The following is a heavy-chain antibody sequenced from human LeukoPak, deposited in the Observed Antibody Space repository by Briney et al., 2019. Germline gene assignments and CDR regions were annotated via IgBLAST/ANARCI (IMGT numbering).Heavy chain of an antibody. D-gene: IGHD2-2*01. V-gene: IGHV3-21*01. CDR2: ISSSSSYI. CDR1: GFTLSTYS. CDR3: ARDWYHAIDY. Sequence: GGSLRLSCAASGFTLSTYSMNWVRQAPGKGLEWVSSISSSSSYIYYADSLKGRFTISRDNAKNSLYLQMNSLRAEDTAVYYCARDWYHAIDYWGPGNLVTVAS. J-gene: IGHJ4*02.